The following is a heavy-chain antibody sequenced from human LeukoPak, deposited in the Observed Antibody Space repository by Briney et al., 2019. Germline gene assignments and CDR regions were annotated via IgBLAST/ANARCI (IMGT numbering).Heavy chain of an antibody. V-gene: IGHV6-1*01. J-gene: IGHJ3*01. Sequence: SQTLSLTCAISGDSVSNNSAAWNWIRQSPSRGLEWLGRTYYRSKWYNDYAVSVKSRITINPDTSKIQFSLQLNSVTPEDTAVYYCAKSTETTSAFDFWGQGTMVTVSS. CDR2: TYYRSKWYN. D-gene: IGHD1-1*01. CDR1: GDSVSNNSAA. CDR3: AKSTETTSAFDF.